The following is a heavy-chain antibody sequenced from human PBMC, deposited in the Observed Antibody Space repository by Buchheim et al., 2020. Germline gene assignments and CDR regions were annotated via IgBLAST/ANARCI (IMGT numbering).Heavy chain of an antibody. J-gene: IGHJ6*02. Sequence: EVQLVESGGGLVQPGGSLRLSCAASGFTFSSYWMSWVRQAPGKGLEWVANIKQDGSEKYYVDSVKGRFTISRDNAKNSLYLQMNSLRAEDTAVYYCARVPIYGFPRDYYYGMDVWGQGTT. CDR2: IKQDGSEK. CDR3: ARVPIYGFPRDYYYGMDV. V-gene: IGHV3-7*01. CDR1: GFTFSSYW. D-gene: IGHD3-10*01.